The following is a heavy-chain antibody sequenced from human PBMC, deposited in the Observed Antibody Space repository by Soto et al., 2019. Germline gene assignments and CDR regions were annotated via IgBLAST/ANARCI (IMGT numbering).Heavy chain of an antibody. CDR3: ARDKATVTTYDPRFSRPQGFDP. D-gene: IGHD4-17*01. CDR2: INPNSGGT. CDR1: GYTFTGYY. Sequence: ASVKVSCQASGYTFTGYYMHWVRQAPGQGLEGMGWINPNSGGTNYAQKFQGRVTMTRDTSISTAYMELSRLRSDDTAVYYCARDKATVTTYDPRFSRPQGFDPWGQGTLVTVSS. V-gene: IGHV1-2*02. J-gene: IGHJ5*02.